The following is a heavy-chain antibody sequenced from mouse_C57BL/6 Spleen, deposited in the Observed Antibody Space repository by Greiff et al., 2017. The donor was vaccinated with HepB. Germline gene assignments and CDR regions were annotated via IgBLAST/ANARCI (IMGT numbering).Heavy chain of an antibody. Sequence: QVQLQQPGAELVKPGASVKLSCKASGYTFTSYWMHWVKQRPGQGLEWIGMIYPNSGSTNYNEKFKSKATLTVDKSSSTAYMQLSSLTSEDSAVYYRARGGHYSNLDYWGQGTTLTVSS. J-gene: IGHJ2*01. V-gene: IGHV1-64*01. CDR3: ARGGHYSNLDY. CDR2: IYPNSGST. D-gene: IGHD2-5*01. CDR1: GYTFTSYW.